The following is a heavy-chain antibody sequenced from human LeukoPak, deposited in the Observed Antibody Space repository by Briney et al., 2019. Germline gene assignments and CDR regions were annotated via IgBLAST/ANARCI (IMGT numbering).Heavy chain of an antibody. V-gene: IGHV3-23*01. CDR3: AKGITLIVDGDAFDV. CDR2: ISGSDGST. D-gene: IGHD3-22*01. CDR1: GFTFSSYA. Sequence: GGSLRLSCAASGFTFSSYAMSWVRQAPGKGLEWVSAISGSDGSTYYADSVKGRFTISRDNSKNTLYLQMNSLRAEDTAVYYCAKGITLIVDGDAFDVWGLGTMVTVSS. J-gene: IGHJ3*01.